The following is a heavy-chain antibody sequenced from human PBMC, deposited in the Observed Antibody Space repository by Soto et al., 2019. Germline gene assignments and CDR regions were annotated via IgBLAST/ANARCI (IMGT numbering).Heavy chain of an antibody. CDR3: ARGRGYCSGGSCYFNRFDP. Sequence: ASVKVSCKASGYTFTSYDISWVRQAPGQGLEWMGWISVYDGNTNYAQKLQGRVTMTTYTSTSTAYMELRSLRSDDTAVYYCARGRGYCSGGSCYFNRFDPWGQGTLVTVSS. V-gene: IGHV1-18*01. J-gene: IGHJ5*02. D-gene: IGHD2-15*01. CDR1: GYTFTSYD. CDR2: ISVYDGNT.